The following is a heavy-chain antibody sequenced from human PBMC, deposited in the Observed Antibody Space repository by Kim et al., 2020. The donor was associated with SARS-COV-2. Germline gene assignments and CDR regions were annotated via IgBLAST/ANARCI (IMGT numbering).Heavy chain of an antibody. CDR3: ASRGYYYYGMDV. Sequence: NYNPSLKSRVTISVDTSKNQFSLKLSSVTAADTAVYYCASRGYYYYGMDVWGQGTTVTVSS. V-gene: IGHV4-59*01. J-gene: IGHJ6*02.